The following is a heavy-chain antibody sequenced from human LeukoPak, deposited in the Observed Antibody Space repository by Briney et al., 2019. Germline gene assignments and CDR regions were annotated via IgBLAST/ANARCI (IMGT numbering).Heavy chain of an antibody. J-gene: IGHJ3*02. CDR1: GGSISSYY. D-gene: IGHD3-22*01. CDR2: IYYSGST. Sequence: SETLSLTCTVSGGSISSYYWSWIRQPPGKGLEWIGYIYYSGSTNYNPSLKSRVTISVDTSKNQFSLKLSSVTAADTAVYYCAREADYYDSSGPAFAFDIWGQGTMVTVSS. CDR3: AREADYYDSSGPAFAFDI. V-gene: IGHV4-59*01.